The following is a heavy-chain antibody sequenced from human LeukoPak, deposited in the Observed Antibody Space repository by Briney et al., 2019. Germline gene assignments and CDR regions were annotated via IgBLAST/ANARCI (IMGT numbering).Heavy chain of an antibody. D-gene: IGHD4-17*01. CDR1: GGSISSSNW. CDR2: IYHSGST. Sequence: SETLSLTCAVSGGSISSSNWWSWVRQPPGKGLEWIGEIYHSGSTNYNPSLKSRVTISVDKSKNQFSLKLSSVTAADTAVYYCARTSTVTTSSAFDIWGQGTMVTVSS. J-gene: IGHJ3*02. V-gene: IGHV4-4*02. CDR3: ARTSTVTTSSAFDI.